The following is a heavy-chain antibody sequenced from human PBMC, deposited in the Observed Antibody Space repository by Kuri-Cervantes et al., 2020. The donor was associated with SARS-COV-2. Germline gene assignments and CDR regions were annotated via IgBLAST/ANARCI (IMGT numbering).Heavy chain of an antibody. CDR2: ISWNSGSI. J-gene: IGHJ5*02. D-gene: IGHD3-3*01. Sequence: GGSLRLSCAASGFTFDDYAMHWVRQAPGKGLEWVSGISWNSGSIGYADSVKGRFTISRDNAKNSLYLQMNSLRAEDTAVYYCASWSGYFYNWFDPWGQGTLVTVSS. CDR1: GFTFDDYA. CDR3: ASWSGYFYNWFDP. V-gene: IGHV3-9*01.